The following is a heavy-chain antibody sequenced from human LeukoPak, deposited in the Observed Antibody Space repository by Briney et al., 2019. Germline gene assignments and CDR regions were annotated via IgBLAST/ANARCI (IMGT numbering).Heavy chain of an antibody. CDR2: INSDGSST. Sequence: GGSLRLSCAASGFTFSSYSMNWVRQAPGKGLVWVSRINSDGSSTTYADSVKGRFTIARDNAKNSLYLQMNSLRAEDTAVYYCASDSASLGYCSGGSCYYYGMDVWGQGTTVTVSS. CDR1: GFTFSSYS. CDR3: ASDSASLGYCSGGSCYYYGMDV. V-gene: IGHV3-74*01. J-gene: IGHJ6*02. D-gene: IGHD2-15*01.